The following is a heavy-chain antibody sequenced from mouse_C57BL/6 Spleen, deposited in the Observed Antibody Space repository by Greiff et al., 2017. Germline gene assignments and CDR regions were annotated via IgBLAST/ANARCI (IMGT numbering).Heavy chain of an antibody. V-gene: IGHV1-80*01. D-gene: IGHD2-1*01. CDR2: IYPGDGDT. J-gene: IGHJ4*01. Sequence: VMLVESGAELVKPGASVKISCKASGYAFSSYWMNWVKQRPGKGLEWIGQIYPGDGDTNYNGKFKGKATLTADKSSSTAYMQLSSLTSEDSAVYFGARPPIYYDAMDYWGQGTSVTVSS. CDR3: ARPPIYYDAMDY. CDR1: GYAFSSYW.